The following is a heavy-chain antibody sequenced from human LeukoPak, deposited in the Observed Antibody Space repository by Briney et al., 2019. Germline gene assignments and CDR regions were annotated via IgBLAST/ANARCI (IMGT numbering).Heavy chain of an antibody. D-gene: IGHD3-22*01. CDR3: ARARGVVGSGYYYFDY. CDR2: FTNSRSGNVF. V-gene: IGHV3-11*01. Sequence: PGGSLRLSCVASGFSFSDYYMTWIRQAPGRGLEWLSYFTNSRSGNVFSSADSVKGRFPFSRNKAKNSLYLQMNSLRVEDTAVYFCARARGVVGSGYYYFDYWGQGTLVTVSS. CDR1: GFSFSDYY. J-gene: IGHJ4*02.